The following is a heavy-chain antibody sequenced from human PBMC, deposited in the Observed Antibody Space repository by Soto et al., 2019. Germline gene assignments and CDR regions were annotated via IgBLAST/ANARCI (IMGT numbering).Heavy chain of an antibody. V-gene: IGHV5-51*01. CDR3: ARHSGGNNNWFDP. J-gene: IGHJ5*02. CDR1: GFSFTNSW. Sequence: GESLKISCQGSGFSFTNSWIGWVRQMPGKGLEWMGIIYPGDFDTRYSPSFQGQVTISADKSISTAYLQWSSLKASDTAIYYCARHSGGNNNWFDPWGQGTLVTVSS. CDR2: IYPGDFDT. D-gene: IGHD2-15*01.